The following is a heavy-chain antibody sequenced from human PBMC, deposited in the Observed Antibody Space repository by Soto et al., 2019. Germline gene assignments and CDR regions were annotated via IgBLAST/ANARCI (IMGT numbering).Heavy chain of an antibody. V-gene: IGHV1-2*02. CDR1: GYTFTGYY. Sequence: ASVKVSCKASGYTFTGYYMHWVRQAPGQGLEWMGWINPNSGGTNYAQKFQGRVTMTRDTSISTAYMELSRLRSDDTAVYYCASSSRYSSSWYSGDYWGQGTLVTVS. D-gene: IGHD6-13*01. J-gene: IGHJ4*02. CDR3: ASSSRYSSSWYSGDY. CDR2: INPNSGGT.